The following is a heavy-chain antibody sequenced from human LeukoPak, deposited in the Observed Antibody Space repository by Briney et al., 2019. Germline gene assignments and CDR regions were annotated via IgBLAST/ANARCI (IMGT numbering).Heavy chain of an antibody. CDR1: GGSISSYY. CDR2: IYYSGST. Sequence: TETLSLTCTVSGGSISSYYWSWIRQPPGKGLEWIGYIYYSGSTNYNPSLKSRVTISVDTSKNQFSLKLSSVTAADTAVYYCARQPCSEEYYYDSSGYYAGCWYFDLWGRGTLVTVSS. V-gene: IGHV4-59*01. CDR3: ARQPCSEEYYYDSSGYYAGCWYFDL. J-gene: IGHJ2*01. D-gene: IGHD3-22*01.